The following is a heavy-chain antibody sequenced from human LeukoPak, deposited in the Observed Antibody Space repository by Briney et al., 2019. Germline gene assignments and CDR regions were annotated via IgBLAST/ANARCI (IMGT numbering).Heavy chain of an antibody. J-gene: IGHJ4*02. Sequence: NPSETLSLSCTVSGGSISSYYWSWIRQPPGKGLEWIGYIYYTGSTNYNPSLKSRVTISVDTSKNQFSLKLNSVTAADTALYYCARHGAADPTVTPFDYWGQGTLVTVSS. V-gene: IGHV4-59*08. CDR2: IYYTGST. CDR1: GGSISSYY. CDR3: ARHGAADPTVTPFDY. D-gene: IGHD4-11*01.